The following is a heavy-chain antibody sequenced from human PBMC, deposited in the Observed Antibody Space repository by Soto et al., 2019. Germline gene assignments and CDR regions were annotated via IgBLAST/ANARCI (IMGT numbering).Heavy chain of an antibody. D-gene: IGHD6-19*01. V-gene: IGHV1-69*14. J-gene: IGHJ4*02. CDR3: ARVAATGYTSGWYYFDY. Sequence: QVQLVQSGADVKKPGSSVKVSCEVSGGTFSNYAFTWVRQGPGQGLEWMGGIIPIFGTANYARQFKGRVAISADNTTTTTYMELSILTSEDTAVYYCARVAATGYTSGWYYFDYWGQGSLVTVSS. CDR2: IIPIFGTA. CDR1: GGTFSNYA.